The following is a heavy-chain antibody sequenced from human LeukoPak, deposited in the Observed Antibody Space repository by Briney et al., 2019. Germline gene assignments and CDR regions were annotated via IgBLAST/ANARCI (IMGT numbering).Heavy chain of an antibody. CDR1: GFTFSSYA. V-gene: IGHV3-23*01. CDR3: AKDLGGTYYYDSSGYYPVPLFDY. J-gene: IGHJ4*02. CDR2: ISGVGGST. D-gene: IGHD3-22*01. Sequence: GGSLRLSCAASGFTFSSYAMSWVRQAPGKGLEWVSAISGVGGSTYYADSVKGRFTISRDNSKNTLYLQMNSLRAEDTAVYYCAKDLGGTYYYDSSGYYPVPLFDYWGQGTLVTVSS.